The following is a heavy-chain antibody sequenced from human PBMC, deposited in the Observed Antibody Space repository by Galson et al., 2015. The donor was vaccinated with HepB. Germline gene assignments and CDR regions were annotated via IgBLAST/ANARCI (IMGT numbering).Heavy chain of an antibody. CDR2: IWYDGSNK. CDR3: GRGYSRAPIDY. CDR1: GFTFSTYG. J-gene: IGHJ4*02. V-gene: IGHV3-33*01. D-gene: IGHD2-21*01. Sequence: SLRLSCAASGFTFSTYGMHWVRQAPGKGLEWVAAIWYDGSNKYYGDSVKGRFTISRDNSRNTLYLQMKSLRAEDTAVYYCGRGYSRAPIDYWGQGTLVTVSS.